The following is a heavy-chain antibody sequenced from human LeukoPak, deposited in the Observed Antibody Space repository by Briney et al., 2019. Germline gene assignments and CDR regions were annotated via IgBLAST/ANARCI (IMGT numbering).Heavy chain of an antibody. CDR1: GGTFSSYA. D-gene: IGHD2-21*01. Sequence: SVKVSCKASGGTFSSYAISWVRQAPGQGLEWMGGIIPIFGTANYAQKFQGRVTITADESTSTAYMELSSLRSEDTAVYYCARLYCGGDCYSGGGCFDYWGQGTLVTVSP. J-gene: IGHJ4*02. CDR3: ARLYCGGDCYSGGGCFDY. CDR2: IIPIFGTA. V-gene: IGHV1-69*13.